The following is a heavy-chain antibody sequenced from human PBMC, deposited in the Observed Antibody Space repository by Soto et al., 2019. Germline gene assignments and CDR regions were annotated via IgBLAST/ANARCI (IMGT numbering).Heavy chain of an antibody. CDR3: ATMTTVTTYYFDY. D-gene: IGHD4-17*01. Sequence: SVKVSCKASGGNFSSYAISWVRQAPGQGLEWMGGIIPIFGTANYAQKFQGRVTITADESTSTAYMELSSLRSEDTAVYYCATMTTVTTYYFDYWGQGTLVTVSS. CDR1: GGNFSSYA. CDR2: IIPIFGTA. V-gene: IGHV1-69*13. J-gene: IGHJ4*02.